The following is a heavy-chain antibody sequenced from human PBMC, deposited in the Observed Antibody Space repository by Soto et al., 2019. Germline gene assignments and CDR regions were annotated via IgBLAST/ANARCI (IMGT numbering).Heavy chain of an antibody. CDR2: IFWNDDR. V-gene: IGHV2-5*01. Sequence: QITLKESGPTLVRPTQTLTLTCTFSGFSLTTSGVGVGWIRQPPGKAPEWLALIFWNDDRRYSPTLRNRITITKDNSKNQVVLMMTNMDPVDTATYYCGHRRVGPGWIYGSPSYYWDYWGQGTLVTVSS. CDR3: GHRRVGPGWIYGSPSYYWDY. CDR1: GFSLTTSGVG. J-gene: IGHJ4*02. D-gene: IGHD3-10*01.